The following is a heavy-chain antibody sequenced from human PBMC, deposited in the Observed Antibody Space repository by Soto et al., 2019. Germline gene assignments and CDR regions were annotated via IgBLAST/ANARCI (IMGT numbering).Heavy chain of an antibody. CDR3: AREGRVGGIDY. Sequence: EVQLVESGGGLVQPGGSLRLSCAASGFTFSIHEMNWVRQAPGKGLEWVSYISSIGVATYYADSVKGRITISRDNAKNSRSLQMNSLRAEDTAVYYCAREGRVGGIDYWGQGTPVTVSS. V-gene: IGHV3-48*03. CDR2: ISSIGVAT. CDR1: GFTFSIHE. D-gene: IGHD6-19*01. J-gene: IGHJ4*02.